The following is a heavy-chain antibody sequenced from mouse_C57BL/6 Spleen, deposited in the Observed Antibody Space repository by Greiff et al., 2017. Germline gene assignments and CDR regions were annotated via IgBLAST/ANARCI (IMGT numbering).Heavy chain of an antibody. CDR1: GYAFSSSW. D-gene: IGHD1-1*01. CDR3: ARVRDDYFDY. CDR2: IYPGDGDT. V-gene: IGHV1-82*01. Sequence: QVQLKQSGPELVKPGASVKISCKASGYAFSSSWMNWVKQRPGKGLEWIGRIYPGDGDTNYNGKFKGKATLTADKSSSTAYMQLSSLTSEDSAVYFCARVRDDYFDYWGQGTTLTVSS. J-gene: IGHJ2*01.